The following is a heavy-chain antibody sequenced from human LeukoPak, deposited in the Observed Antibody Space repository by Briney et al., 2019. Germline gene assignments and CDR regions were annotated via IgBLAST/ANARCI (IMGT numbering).Heavy chain of an antibody. J-gene: IGHJ4*02. CDR1: GYTFTSYA. Sequence: ASVKVSCKASGYTFTSYAMNWVRQAPGQGLEWMGWINPNSGGTNYAQKFQGRVTMTRDTSISTAYMELSRLRSDDTAVYYCARVLTYYYDSSGYYPFDYWGQGTLVTVSS. CDR3: ARVLTYYYDSSGYYPFDY. D-gene: IGHD3-22*01. CDR2: INPNSGGT. V-gene: IGHV1-2*02.